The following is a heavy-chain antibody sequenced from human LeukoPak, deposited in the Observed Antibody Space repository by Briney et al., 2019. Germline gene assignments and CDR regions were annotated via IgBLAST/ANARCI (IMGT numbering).Heavy chain of an antibody. J-gene: IGHJ4*02. D-gene: IGHD6-13*01. Sequence: PGGSLRLSCAASGFTFSSYSMNWVRQGPGEGLEWVSSISSSSTYIYYADSVKGRFTISRDNAKNSLYLQMNSLRAEDTAVYYCARAVGIAAAAPFDYWGQGTLVTVSS. CDR2: ISSSSTYI. CDR3: ARAVGIAAAAPFDY. CDR1: GFTFSSYS. V-gene: IGHV3-21*01.